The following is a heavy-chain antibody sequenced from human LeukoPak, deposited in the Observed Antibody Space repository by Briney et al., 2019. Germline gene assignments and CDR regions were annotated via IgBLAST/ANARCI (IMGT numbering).Heavy chain of an antibody. J-gene: IGHJ3*02. D-gene: IGHD6-19*01. Sequence: GGSLRLSCAASGFTFDDYAMHWVRQAPGKGLEWVSLISWDGGSTYYADSVKGRFTISRDNCKNTLYLQMNSLRAEDIALYYCAKTGIAVATTGAFDIWGQGTMVTVSS. CDR3: AKTGIAVATTGAFDI. CDR1: GFTFDDYA. V-gene: IGHV3-43D*03. CDR2: ISWDGGST.